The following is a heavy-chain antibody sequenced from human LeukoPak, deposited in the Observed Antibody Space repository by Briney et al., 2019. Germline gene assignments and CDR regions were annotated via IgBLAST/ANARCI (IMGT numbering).Heavy chain of an antibody. J-gene: IGHJ6*03. CDR1: GYTFTSYD. CDR2: MNPNSGNT. CDR3: ARGVIGYCSSTSSYTWQWLTHYYYYYMDV. Sequence: ASVKVSCKASGYTFTSYDINWVRQATGQGLEWMGWMNPNSGNTGYAQKLQGRVTMTRNTSISTAYMELSSLRSEDTAVYYCARGVIGYCSSTSSYTWQWLTHYYYYYMDVWGKGTTVTVSS. D-gene: IGHD2-2*02. V-gene: IGHV1-8*01.